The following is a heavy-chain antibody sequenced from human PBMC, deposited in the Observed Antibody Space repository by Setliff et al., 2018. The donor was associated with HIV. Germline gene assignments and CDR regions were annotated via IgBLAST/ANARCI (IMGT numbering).Heavy chain of an antibody. J-gene: IGHJ4*02. V-gene: IGHV4-61*09. D-gene: IGHD4-17*01. Sequence: SETLSLTCSVSGVSITNGTFYWNWIRQPAGKGLEWIGHIYSSGSTNYNPSLKSRVTISADTSKNQFSLNLSSVTAADTAVYFCARVYYGDLEYWGQGTLVTVSS. CDR3: ARVYYGDLEY. CDR1: GVSITNGTFY. CDR2: IYSSGST.